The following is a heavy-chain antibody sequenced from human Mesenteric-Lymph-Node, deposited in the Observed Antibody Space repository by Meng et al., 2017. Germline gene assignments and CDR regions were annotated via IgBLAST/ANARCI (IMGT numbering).Heavy chain of an antibody. V-gene: IGHV7-4-1*02. CDR3: ARGSGESETGRFDY. J-gene: IGHJ4*02. D-gene: IGHD1-14*01. Sequence: QVQLVQSGSELKKPGASAKGFCKASGYTFTNYAINWVRQAPGQGLEWMGWINTNTGNPTYAQGFTGRFVVSLDTSVRTAYLHISSLKAEDTAVYYCARGSGESETGRFDYWGQGTLVTVSS. CDR1: GYTFTNYA. CDR2: INTNTGNP.